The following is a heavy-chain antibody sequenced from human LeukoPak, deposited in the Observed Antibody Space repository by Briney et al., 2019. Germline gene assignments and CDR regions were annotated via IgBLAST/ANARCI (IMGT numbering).Heavy chain of an antibody. Sequence: GGSLRLSCAASGITFSNYEMNWVRQAPGKGLEWVSYINPGGSNRFYAGSVRGRFTISRDDAKKSVYLQMNSLRAEDTAVYYCASSLSSGWGPVDDYWGQGIMVTDSS. J-gene: IGHJ4*02. V-gene: IGHV3-48*03. CDR1: GITFSNYE. D-gene: IGHD6-19*01. CDR2: INPGGSNR. CDR3: ASSLSSGWGPVDDY.